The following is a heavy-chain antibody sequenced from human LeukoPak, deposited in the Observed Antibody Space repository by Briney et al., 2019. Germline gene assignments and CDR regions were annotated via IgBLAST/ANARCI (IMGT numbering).Heavy chain of an antibody. Sequence: KASETLSLTCTVSGGSISSGGYYWSWIRQHPGKGLEWIGYIYYSGSIYYNPSLKSRVTISVDTSKNQFSLKLSSVTAADTAVYYCARSDEGNVLKPFDYWGQGTLVTVSS. CDR3: ARSDEGNVLKPFDY. CDR2: IYYSGSI. V-gene: IGHV4-31*03. D-gene: IGHD1-1*01. CDR1: GGSISSGGYY. J-gene: IGHJ4*02.